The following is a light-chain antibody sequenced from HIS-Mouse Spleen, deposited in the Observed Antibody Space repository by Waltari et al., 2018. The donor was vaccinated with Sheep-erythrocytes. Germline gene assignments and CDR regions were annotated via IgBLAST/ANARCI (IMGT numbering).Light chain of an antibody. CDR2: DVR. Sequence: QSALTQPRSVSGSPGQSVTISCTGTSSDVGGYNYVLWYQQHQGKAPKPMIYDVRKQPSGVPDRFSGSKSGNTASLTISGLQAEDEADYYCCSYAGSYNHVFATGTKVTVL. CDR1: SSDVGGYNY. J-gene: IGLJ1*01. V-gene: IGLV2-11*01. CDR3: CSYAGSYNHV.